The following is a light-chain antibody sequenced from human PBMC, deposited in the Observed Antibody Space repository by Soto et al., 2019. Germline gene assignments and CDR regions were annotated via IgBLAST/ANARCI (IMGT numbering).Light chain of an antibody. CDR1: QYINTR. Sequence: ILLTHSPDTLSSFPGDRVTLSCRSSQYINTRLAWYQHRPGQSPRLLIYQTSIRAAGIPARFSASGSGTDFTLTISDVQHDDFALYYGHERQSWPRTFGQVTKVYIK. J-gene: IGKJ1*01. V-gene: IGKV3-11*01. CDR2: QTS. CDR3: HERQSWPRT.